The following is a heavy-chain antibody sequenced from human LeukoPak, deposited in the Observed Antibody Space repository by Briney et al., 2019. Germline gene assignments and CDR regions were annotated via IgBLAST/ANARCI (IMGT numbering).Heavy chain of an antibody. Sequence: SVKVSCKASGGTFSSYAISWVRQAPGQGLEWMGGIIPIFGTANYAQRFQGRVTITADESTSTAYMELSSLRSEDTAVYYCARAAVVVAAINYYYYGMDVWGQGTTVTVSS. CDR1: GGTFSSYA. D-gene: IGHD2-15*01. CDR2: IIPIFGTA. CDR3: ARAAVVVAAINYYYYGMDV. J-gene: IGHJ6*02. V-gene: IGHV1-69*01.